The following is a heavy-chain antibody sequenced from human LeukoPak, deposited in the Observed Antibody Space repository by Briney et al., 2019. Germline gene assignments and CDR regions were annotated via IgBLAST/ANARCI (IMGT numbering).Heavy chain of an antibody. V-gene: IGHV4-38-2*02. CDR1: GFSISSGYY. J-gene: IGHJ4*02. Sequence: SETLSLTCTVSGFSISSGYYWVWIRQPPGKGLEWIGSMLHSGSTYNNPSLKSRVTISVDTSKNQFSLKLTSVTGADTAVYYCAGERGEEYSSGWYKRNYFDNWGQGIRVTVSS. CDR2: MLHSGST. D-gene: IGHD6-19*01. CDR3: AGERGEEYSSGWYKRNYFDN.